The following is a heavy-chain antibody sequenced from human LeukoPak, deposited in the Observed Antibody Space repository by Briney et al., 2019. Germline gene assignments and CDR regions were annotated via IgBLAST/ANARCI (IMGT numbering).Heavy chain of an antibody. J-gene: IGHJ4*02. CDR2: ISSSSYI. Sequence: GGSLRLSCAASGFTFSSYSMNWVRQAPGKGLEWVSSISSSSYIYYADSVKGRFTISRDNSKNTLYLQMNSLRAEDTAVYYCAKDTGQLRWGQGTLVTVSS. D-gene: IGHD2-2*01. CDR3: AKDTGQLR. V-gene: IGHV3-21*04. CDR1: GFTFSSYS.